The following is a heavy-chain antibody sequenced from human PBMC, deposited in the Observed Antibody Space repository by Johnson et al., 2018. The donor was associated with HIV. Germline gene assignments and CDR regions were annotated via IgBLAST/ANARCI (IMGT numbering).Heavy chain of an antibody. CDR2: IKSNTDGGTT. Sequence: VQLVESGGGLVKPGGSLRLSCAASGFTFSNAWMSWVRQAPGKGLEWVGRIKSNTDGGTTDYAAPVKGRFTISRDDSKNTLYLQMNSLKTEDTAVYYCTTVLSPKPLDAFDFWGQGTMVTVSS. CDR1: GFTFSNAW. V-gene: IGHV3-15*01. CDR3: TTVLSPKPLDAFDF. J-gene: IGHJ3*01.